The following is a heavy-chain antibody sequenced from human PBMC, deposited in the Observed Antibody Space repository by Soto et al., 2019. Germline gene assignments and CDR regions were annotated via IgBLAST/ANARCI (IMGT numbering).Heavy chain of an antibody. D-gene: IGHD3-10*01. CDR3: AGTYGSADY. CDR1: GFSLTDYY. CDR2: ISSSGSFV. V-gene: IGHV3-21*02. Sequence: EVQLVESGGGLVEPGGSLGLSCAASGFSLTDYYMNWVRQAPGKGLEWVSSISSSGSFVSYADSVKGRFSISRDNAKNLLFLQMNSLRAEDTAVYYSAGTYGSADYWGQGTLVTVSS. J-gene: IGHJ4*02.